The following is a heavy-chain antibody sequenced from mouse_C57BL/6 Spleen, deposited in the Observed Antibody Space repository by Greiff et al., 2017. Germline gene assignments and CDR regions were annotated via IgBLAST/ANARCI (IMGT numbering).Heavy chain of an antibody. J-gene: IGHJ2*01. D-gene: IGHD4-1*01. CDR1: GFTFSDYG. Sequence: EVQLVESGGGLVKPGGSLKLSCAASGFTFSDYGMHWVRQAPEQGLEWVAYISSGSSTIYYADTVKGRFTISRDNAKNTLFLQMTSLRSEDTDMYYCARGAKLVHYFDYWGQGTTLTVSS. V-gene: IGHV5-17*01. CDR3: ARGAKLVHYFDY. CDR2: ISSGSSTI.